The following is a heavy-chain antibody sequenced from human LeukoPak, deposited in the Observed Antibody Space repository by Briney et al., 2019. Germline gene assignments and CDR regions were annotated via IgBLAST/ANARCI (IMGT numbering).Heavy chain of an antibody. CDR3: ARDVGRTAMVSHYFDY. CDR1: GFTFSSYA. CDR2: ISYDGSNK. V-gene: IGHV3-30*04. Sequence: GGSLRLSCAASGFTFSSYAMYWVRQAPGKGLEWVAVISYDGSNKYYADSVKGRFTISRDNSKNTLYLQMNSLRAEDTAVYYCARDVGRTAMVSHYFDYWGQGTLVTVSS. D-gene: IGHD5-18*01. J-gene: IGHJ4*02.